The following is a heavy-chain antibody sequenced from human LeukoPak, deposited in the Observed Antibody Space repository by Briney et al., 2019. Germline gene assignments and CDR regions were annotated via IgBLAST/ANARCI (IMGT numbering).Heavy chain of an antibody. D-gene: IGHD5-18*01. Sequence: GRSLRLSCAAAAFTFSSYAMSWVRQPPGKGLEWVANIKQEGSEKHYVDSVKGPFTISRDNTQNTLYLQMISLRAGDTAVYYCAAAIQLWYEVDYWGQGTLVTVAS. J-gene: IGHJ4*02. CDR1: AFTFSSYA. CDR3: AAAIQLWYEVDY. CDR2: IKQEGSEK. V-gene: IGHV3-7*03.